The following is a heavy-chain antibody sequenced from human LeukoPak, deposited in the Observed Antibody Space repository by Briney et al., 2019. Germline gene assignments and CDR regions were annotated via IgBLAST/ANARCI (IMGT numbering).Heavy chain of an antibody. V-gene: IGHV3-48*04. D-gene: IGHD6-19*01. CDR1: GFTFSNYN. J-gene: IGHJ4*02. Sequence: GGSLRLSCAASGFTFSNYNMNWVRQAPGKGLEWVSYISSSGSTIYYADSVKGRFTISRDNAKNSLYLQMNSLRAEDTAVYYCARDGVAGAFDYWGQGTLVTVSS. CDR3: ARDGVAGAFDY. CDR2: ISSSGSTI.